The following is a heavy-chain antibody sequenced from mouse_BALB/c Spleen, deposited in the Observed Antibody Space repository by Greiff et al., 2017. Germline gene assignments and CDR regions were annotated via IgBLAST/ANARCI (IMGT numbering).Heavy chain of an antibody. D-gene: IGHD2-12*01. CDR3: ARRGYDVAMDY. Sequence: VKLMESGAELMKPGASVKISCKATGYTFSSYWIEWVKQRPGHGLEWIGEILPGSGSTNYNEKFKGKATFTADTTSNTAYMQLSSLTSEDSAVYYCARRGYDVAMDYWGQGTSVTVSS. CDR2: ILPGSGST. CDR1: GYTFSSYW. V-gene: IGHV1-9*01. J-gene: IGHJ4*01.